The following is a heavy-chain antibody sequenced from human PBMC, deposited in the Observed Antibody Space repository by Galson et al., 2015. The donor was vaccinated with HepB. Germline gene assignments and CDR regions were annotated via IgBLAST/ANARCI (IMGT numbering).Heavy chain of an antibody. J-gene: IGHJ4*02. CDR3: ARDWRDMVRGDQFNY. D-gene: IGHD3-10*01. CDR2: ISAYNGNT. V-gene: IGHV1-18*01. Sequence: SVKVSCKASGYTFTSYGISWVRQAPGQGLEWMGWISAYNGNTNYAQKLQGRVTMTTDTSTSTAYMELRSLRSDDTAVYYCARDWRDMVRGDQFNYWGQGTLVTVSS. CDR1: GYTFTSYG.